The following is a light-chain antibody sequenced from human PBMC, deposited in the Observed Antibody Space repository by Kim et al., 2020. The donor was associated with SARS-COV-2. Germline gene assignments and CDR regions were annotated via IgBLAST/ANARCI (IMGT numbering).Light chain of an antibody. CDR2: QDS. CDR3: QAWDSSNWV. V-gene: IGLV3-1*01. CDR1: KLGDKY. J-gene: IGLJ3*02. Sequence: SYELNQPPSVSVSPGKTASITCSGDKLGDKYACWYQQKPGQSPVLVIYQDSKRPSGIPERFSGSNSGNTATLTISGTQAMDEADYYCQAWDSSNWVFGGGTKLTVL.